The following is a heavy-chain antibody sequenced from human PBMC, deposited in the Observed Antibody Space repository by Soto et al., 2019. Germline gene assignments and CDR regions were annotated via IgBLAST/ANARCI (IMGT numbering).Heavy chain of an antibody. CDR1: GGSFSGYY. D-gene: IGHD6-19*01. CDR2: INHSGST. CDR3: ARPWAYSSGWYRTYYFDY. J-gene: IGHJ4*02. Sequence: SETLSLTCAVYGGSFSGYYWSWIRQPPGKGLEWIGEINHSGSTNYNPSLKSRVTISVDTSKNQFSLKLSSVTAADTAVYYCARPWAYSSGWYRTYYFDYWGQGTLVTV. V-gene: IGHV4-34*01.